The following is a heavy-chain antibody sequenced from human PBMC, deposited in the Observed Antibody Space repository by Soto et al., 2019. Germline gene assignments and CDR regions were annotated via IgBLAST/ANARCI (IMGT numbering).Heavy chain of an antibody. Sequence: SETLCISCTFSVGSISIYYWSWIRQPPGKGLEWIGYIYYSGSTNYNPSLKSRVTISVGTSKNQFSLKLSSVTAADTAVYYCARGAIRGNQQLDAFDIWGQGTLVTVSS. D-gene: IGHD6-13*01. J-gene: IGHJ3*02. CDR3: ARGAIRGNQQLDAFDI. CDR2: IYYSGST. V-gene: IGHV4-59*01. CDR1: VGSISIYY.